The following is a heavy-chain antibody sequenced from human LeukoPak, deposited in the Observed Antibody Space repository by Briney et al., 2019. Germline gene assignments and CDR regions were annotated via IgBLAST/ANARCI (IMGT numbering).Heavy chain of an antibody. Sequence: SETLSLTCAVYGGSFSGYYWSWIRQPPGKGLEWIGEINHSGSTNYNPSLKSRVTISVDTSKNQFSLKLSSVTAADTAVYCCARKTYYYDSSGYYFPSIAVNYFDYWGQGTLVTVSS. CDR3: ARKTYYYDSSGYYFPSIAVNYFDY. J-gene: IGHJ4*02. V-gene: IGHV4-34*01. CDR2: INHSGST. D-gene: IGHD3-22*01. CDR1: GGSFSGYY.